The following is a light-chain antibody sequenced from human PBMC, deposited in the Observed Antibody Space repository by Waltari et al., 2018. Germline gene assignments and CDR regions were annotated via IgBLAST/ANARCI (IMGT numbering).Light chain of an antibody. V-gene: IGKV1-39*01. J-gene: IGKJ1*01. CDR2: TAS. CDR3: QQSYSSPWT. CDR1: QSISDY. Sequence: DIQMTQSPPALSASVGARVLITCRASQSISDYLHWYQQNPGRAPRVLIYTASLLQRGVPTRFSGSGSGTEFTLTISTLQPEDAATYYCQQSYSSPWTFGLGTKVEIK.